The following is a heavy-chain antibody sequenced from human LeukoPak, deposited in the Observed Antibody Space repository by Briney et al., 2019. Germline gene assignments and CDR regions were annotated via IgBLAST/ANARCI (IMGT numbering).Heavy chain of an antibody. V-gene: IGHV3-7*01. CDR3: ARDRSISGVVTLDY. J-gene: IGHJ4*02. CDR2: IRQDGSEE. Sequence: GGSLRLSCAASGFTFSNSCMTWVRQAPGKGLEWVANIRQDGSEETYVDSVRGRFTIPRDNAKNSLYLQMNTLRAEDTAMYYCARDRSISGVVTLDYWGQGALVTVSS. CDR1: GFTFSNSC. D-gene: IGHD3-3*01.